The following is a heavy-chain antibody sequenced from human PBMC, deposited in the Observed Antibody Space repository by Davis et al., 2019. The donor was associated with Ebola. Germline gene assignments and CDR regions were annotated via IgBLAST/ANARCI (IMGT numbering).Heavy chain of an antibody. Sequence: SVKVSCKASGGTFSSYAISWVRQAPGQGLEWMGRIIPILGIANYAQKFQGRVTITADKSTSTAYMELRSLRSDDTAVYYCARALTTVTTGWFDPWGQGTLVTVSS. CDR2: IIPILGIA. CDR3: ARALTTVTTGWFDP. CDR1: GGTFSSYA. J-gene: IGHJ5*02. V-gene: IGHV1-69*04. D-gene: IGHD4-17*01.